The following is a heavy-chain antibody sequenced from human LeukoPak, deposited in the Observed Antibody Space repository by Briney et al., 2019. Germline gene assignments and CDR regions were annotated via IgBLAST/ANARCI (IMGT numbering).Heavy chain of an antibody. CDR2: ISWNSGSI. J-gene: IGHJ4*02. Sequence: GGSLRLSCAAYGFTFDDYAMHWVRHAPGKGLEWVSGISWNSGSIDYADSVKGRFTISRDNAKKFLFLQMNSLRVEDMALYYCAKDGGPYGGIRGYFDYWGQGTLVTASS. V-gene: IGHV3-9*03. D-gene: IGHD4-23*01. CDR1: GFTFDDYA. CDR3: AKDGGPYGGIRGYFDY.